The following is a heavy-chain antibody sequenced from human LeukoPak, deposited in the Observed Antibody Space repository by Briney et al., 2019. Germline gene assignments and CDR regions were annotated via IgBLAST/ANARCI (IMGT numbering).Heavy chain of an antibody. J-gene: IGHJ4*02. V-gene: IGHV3-23*01. Sequence: PGGSLRLSCSASGFTFSNYGMSWVRQAPGKGLEWVSAISGTGHRTYYADSVRGRFTISRDNSEYTLYLQMNSLRAEDTAVYYCAKFGSGWYEDFDYWGQGTLVTVSS. D-gene: IGHD6-19*01. CDR3: AKFGSGWYEDFDY. CDR1: GFTFSNYG. CDR2: ISGTGHRT.